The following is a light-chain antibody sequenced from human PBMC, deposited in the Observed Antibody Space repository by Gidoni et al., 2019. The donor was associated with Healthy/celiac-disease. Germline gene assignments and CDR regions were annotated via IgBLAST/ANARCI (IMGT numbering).Light chain of an antibody. Sequence: PGERATLSCRASQSVSSSYLAWYQQKPGQAPRLLIYGASSRATGIPDRFSGSGSGTDFTLTISRLEPEDFAVYYCQQYGSSPYTFGQETKLEIK. V-gene: IGKV3-20*01. CDR3: QQYGSSPYT. J-gene: IGKJ2*01. CDR2: GAS. CDR1: QSVSSSY.